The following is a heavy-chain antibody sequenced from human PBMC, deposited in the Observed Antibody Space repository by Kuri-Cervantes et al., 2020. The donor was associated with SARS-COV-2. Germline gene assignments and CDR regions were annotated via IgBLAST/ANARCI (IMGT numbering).Heavy chain of an antibody. Sequence: ESLKISCTVSGVSVGSSRYYWGWIRQPPGKGLEWLGTIYYSGNTYYSPSLKSRVTISMDTSKDQFSLKLSSVTAADTAVYYCARVLRTASFDFWGQGTLVTVSS. V-gene: IGHV4-39*01. CDR3: ARVLRTASFDF. J-gene: IGHJ4*02. CDR2: IYYSGNT. CDR1: GVSVGSSRYY. D-gene: IGHD3-16*01.